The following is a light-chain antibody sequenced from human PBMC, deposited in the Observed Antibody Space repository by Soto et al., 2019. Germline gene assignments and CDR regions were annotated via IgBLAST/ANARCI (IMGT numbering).Light chain of an antibody. CDR2: AVT. V-gene: IGLV2-14*01. CDR1: SRDVGGYDF. CDR3: SSYTTTSTVV. J-gene: IGLJ2*01. Sequence: QSALTQPASVSGSPGQSITISCTGTSRDVGGYDFVSWFQLHPGKAPKLIIYAVTNRPSGVSHRFSGSKSGNTASLTISGLQAEDEAAYYCSSYTTTSTVVFGGGTKVTVL.